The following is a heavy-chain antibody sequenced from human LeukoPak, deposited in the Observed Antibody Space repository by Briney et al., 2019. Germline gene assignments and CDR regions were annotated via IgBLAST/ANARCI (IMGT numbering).Heavy chain of an antibody. Sequence: GSLRLSCAASGFTFSSYGMHWIRQPPGKGLEWIGYIYSSGSTDYNPSLKSRVTISVDTSKNQFSLKLSSVTAADTAVYYCAREYSSGGDFDYWGQGTLVTVSS. V-gene: IGHV4-59*12. J-gene: IGHJ4*02. D-gene: IGHD6-19*01. CDR1: GFTFSSYG. CDR3: AREYSSGGDFDY. CDR2: IYSSGST.